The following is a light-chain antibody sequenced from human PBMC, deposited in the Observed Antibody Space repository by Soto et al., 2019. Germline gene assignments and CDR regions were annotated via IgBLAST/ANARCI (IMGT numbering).Light chain of an antibody. Sequence: DIQMTQSPSTMSASVGDRATITCRASQSISKWLAWFQQKAGKAPKLLIYEASKLATGVPSRISGSGSGTEFTLTISSLQPEDFATYYCQQYNSYSRITFGQGTRLEIK. CDR2: EAS. CDR3: QQYNSYSRIT. CDR1: QSISKW. J-gene: IGKJ5*01. V-gene: IGKV1-5*03.